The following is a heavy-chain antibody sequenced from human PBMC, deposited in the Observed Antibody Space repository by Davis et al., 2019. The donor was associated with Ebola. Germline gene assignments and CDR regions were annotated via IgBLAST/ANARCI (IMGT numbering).Heavy chain of an antibody. D-gene: IGHD1-26*01. CDR2: INPHNGNT. J-gene: IGHJ5*02. V-gene: IGHV1-18*04. CDR1: GYTFTHYG. CDR3: ARQALLGAYNWFDP. Sequence: AASVQVSCKASGYTFTHYGITWVRQAPGQGLEWMGWINPHNGNTNYAQNVQGPVTMTTDTSTSTAYMEVGSLRSDDTAVYYCARQALLGAYNWFDPWGQGTLVTVSS.